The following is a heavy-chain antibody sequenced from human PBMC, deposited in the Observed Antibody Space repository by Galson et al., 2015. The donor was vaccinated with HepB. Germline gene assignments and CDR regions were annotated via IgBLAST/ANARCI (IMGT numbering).Heavy chain of an antibody. Sequence: SLRLSCAASGFTFSSCVMGWVRQAPGEGLQWVSSIVGSGTSTHYADSVKGRFTISRDNSKNTLYLQMNSLRADDTAIYYCTKRPYSTGYLPDDFWGQGTLVTVSS. V-gene: IGHV3-23*01. CDR1: GFTFSSCV. CDR3: TKRPYSTGYLPDDF. CDR2: IVGSGTST. D-gene: IGHD3-22*01. J-gene: IGHJ4*02.